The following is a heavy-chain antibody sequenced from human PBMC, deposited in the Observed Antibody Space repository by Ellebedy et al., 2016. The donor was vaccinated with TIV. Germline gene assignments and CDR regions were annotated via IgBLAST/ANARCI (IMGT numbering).Heavy chain of an antibody. Sequence: SWVRQAPGKGLEWVANIKQDGSEKHYADSVKGRFTISRDNAKNSLYLQMNSLGAEDTAVYFCARGRYYCSSTSCYAPSWFDPWGQGTLVTVSS. D-gene: IGHD2-2*01. CDR3: ARGRYYCSSTSCYAPSWFDP. CDR2: IKQDGSEK. J-gene: IGHJ5*02. V-gene: IGHV3-7*01.